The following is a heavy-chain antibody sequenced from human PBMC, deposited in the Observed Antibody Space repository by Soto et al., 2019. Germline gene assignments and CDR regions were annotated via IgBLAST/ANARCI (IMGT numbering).Heavy chain of an antibody. CDR3: ATVYSSSWYAFDY. CDR2: ISGSGGST. D-gene: IGHD6-13*01. Sequence: EVQLLESGGGLVQPGGSLRLSCAASGFTFSSYAMSWVRQAPGKGLEWVSAISGSGGSTYYADSVKGRFTISRDNSKNTLYLQMNSLRADDTAVYYCATVYSSSWYAFDYWGQGTLVTVSS. V-gene: IGHV3-23*01. J-gene: IGHJ4*02. CDR1: GFTFSSYA.